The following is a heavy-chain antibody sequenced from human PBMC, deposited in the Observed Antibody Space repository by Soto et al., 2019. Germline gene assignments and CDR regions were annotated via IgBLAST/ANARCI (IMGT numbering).Heavy chain of an antibody. CDR3: AREYCSGGSCYGVFDY. V-gene: IGHV4-4*02. CDR1: SGSFSSSNW. D-gene: IGHD2-15*01. J-gene: IGHJ4*02. Sequence: PSETLSLTCAVSSGSFSSSNWWSWVRQPPGKGLEWIGEIYHSGSTNYNPSLKSRVTISVDKSKNQFSLKLSSVTAADTAVYYCAREYCSGGSCYGVFDYWGQGTLVTVSS. CDR2: IYHSGST.